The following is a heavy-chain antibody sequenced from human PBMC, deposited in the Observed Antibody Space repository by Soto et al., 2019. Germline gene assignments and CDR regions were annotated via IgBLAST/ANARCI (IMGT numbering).Heavy chain of an antibody. CDR3: ARGLGGRMDD. D-gene: IGHD3-16*01. CDR1: GTIFTVKP. CDR2: IIPILGET. J-gene: IGHJ6*02. V-gene: IGHV1-69*08. Sequence: QVQLVQSGAKGRKLGSWVRSPGRPSGTIFTVKPTTGVRQAPGQGLEWMGRIIPILGETNSAQKFQDRVTLTADKSTNTAYMELNSLRLEDTAVYYCARGLGGRMDDWGQGTTVTVSS.